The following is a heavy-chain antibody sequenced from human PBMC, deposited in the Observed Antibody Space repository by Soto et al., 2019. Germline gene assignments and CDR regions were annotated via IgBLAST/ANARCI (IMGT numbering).Heavy chain of an antibody. D-gene: IGHD3-22*01. V-gene: IGHV3-30-3*01. J-gene: IGHJ6*02. CDR3: AKELRSGYYPHHNKEV. Sequence: QMQVVESGGGVVQPGGSLRLSCAASRFTFSSYPMHWVRQAPGKGLEWVTLISFDGNNKYYADSVKGRFTISRDNSMNTLDLQMDSLRAGEKAVYYRAKELRSGYYPHHNKEVWGQGTTVTVSS. CDR2: ISFDGNNK. CDR1: RFTFSSYP.